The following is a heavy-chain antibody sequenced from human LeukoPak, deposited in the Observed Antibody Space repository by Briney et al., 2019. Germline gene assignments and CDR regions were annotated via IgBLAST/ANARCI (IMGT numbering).Heavy chain of an antibody. CDR2: INHSGST. D-gene: IGHD3-10*02. CDR3: ARGLLRSLKY. J-gene: IGHJ4*02. Sequence: PSETLSLTCAVYGGSFSGYYWSWIRQPPGKGLEWIGEINHSGSTNYNPSLKSRVTISVDTSKNQFSLKLSSVTAADTAVYYCARGLLRSLKYWGQGTLVTVSS. CDR1: GGSFSGYY. V-gene: IGHV4-34*01.